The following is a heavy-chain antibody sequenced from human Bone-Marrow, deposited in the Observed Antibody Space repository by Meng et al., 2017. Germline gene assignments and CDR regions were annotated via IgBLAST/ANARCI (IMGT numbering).Heavy chain of an antibody. CDR1: GYTFTSYD. D-gene: IGHD5-18*01. J-gene: IGHJ6*02. CDR3: ARGPRYKRGYYYGMDV. V-gene: IGHV1-8*01. Sequence: ASVKVSCKASGYTFTSYDINWLRQATGQGLEWMGWMNPNSGNTGYAQKFQGRVTMTRNTSISTAYMELSSLRSEDTAVYYCARGPRYKRGYYYGMDVWGQGTTVTVSS. CDR2: MNPNSGNT.